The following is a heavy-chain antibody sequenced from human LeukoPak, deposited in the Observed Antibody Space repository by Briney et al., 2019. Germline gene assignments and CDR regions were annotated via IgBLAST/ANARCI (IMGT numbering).Heavy chain of an antibody. D-gene: IGHD2/OR15-2a*01. CDR3: ARDSAFLAFDY. CDR2: IYYSGST. J-gene: IGHJ4*02. CDR1: GGSISSYY. V-gene: IGHV4-59*01. Sequence: SETLSLTCTVSGGSISSYYWSWIRQPPGKGLEWIGYIYYSGSTNYNPSLKSRVTISVDTSKNQFSLKLSSVTAAGTAVYYCARDSAFLAFDYWGQGTLVTVSS.